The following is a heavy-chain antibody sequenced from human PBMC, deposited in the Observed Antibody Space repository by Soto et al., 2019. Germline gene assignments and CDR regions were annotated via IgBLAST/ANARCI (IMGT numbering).Heavy chain of an antibody. D-gene: IGHD3-10*01. V-gene: IGHV1-8*01. Sequence: QVQLVQSGAEVKKPGASVKVSCKASGYTFTSYDINWVRQATGQGLEWMGWTNSESGNTGYAQKFQGRVTMTRNTSISTAYMGLSSLRSEDTAVYYCVRGPVGEATFGYWGQGTLVTVSS. CDR2: TNSESGNT. CDR3: VRGPVGEATFGY. CDR1: GYTFTSYD. J-gene: IGHJ4*02.